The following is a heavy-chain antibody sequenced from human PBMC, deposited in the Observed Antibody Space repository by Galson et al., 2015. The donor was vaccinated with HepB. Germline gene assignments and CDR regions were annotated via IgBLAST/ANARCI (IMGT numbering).Heavy chain of an antibody. J-gene: IGHJ6*03. CDR2: IDWDDDK. Sequence: PALVKPTQTLTLTCTFSGFSLSTSGMCVSWIRQPPGKALEWLARIDWDDDKYYSTSLKTRLTISKDTSKNQVVLTMTNMDPVDTATYYCARTIVVPAASYYYYYMDVWGKGTTVTVSS. CDR1: GFSLSTSGMC. V-gene: IGHV2-70*11. D-gene: IGHD2-2*01. CDR3: ARTIVVPAASYYYYYMDV.